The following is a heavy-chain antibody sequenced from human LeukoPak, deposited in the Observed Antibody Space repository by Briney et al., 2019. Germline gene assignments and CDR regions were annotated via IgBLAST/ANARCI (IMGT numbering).Heavy chain of an antibody. CDR1: GFTFSSYA. J-gene: IGHJ1*01. V-gene: IGHV3-64*01. Sequence: GGSLRLSCAASGFTFSSYAIHWVRQAPGKGLEYVSAISSNGGSTYYASSVKGRFTISRDNSKNTLYLQMGSLRAEDMAVYYCARGRAAGISAEYFQHWGQGTLVTVSS. CDR2: ISSNGGST. CDR3: ARGRAAGISAEYFQH. D-gene: IGHD6-13*01.